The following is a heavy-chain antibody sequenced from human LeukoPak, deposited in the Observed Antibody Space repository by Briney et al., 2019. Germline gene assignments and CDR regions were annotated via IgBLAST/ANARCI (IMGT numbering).Heavy chain of an antibody. CDR3: AKDLLPSHYDSRVLDY. CDR1: GFTFSSYA. CDR2: IIGSGGST. D-gene: IGHD3-22*01. V-gene: IGHV3-23*01. J-gene: IGHJ4*02. Sequence: GGSLRLSCAASGFTFSSYAMSWVRQAPGKGLEWVSTIIGSGGSTYYAGSVRGRFTISRDNSKNTLYLQMNSLRAEDTAVYYCAKDLLPSHYDSRVLDYWGQGTLVTVSS.